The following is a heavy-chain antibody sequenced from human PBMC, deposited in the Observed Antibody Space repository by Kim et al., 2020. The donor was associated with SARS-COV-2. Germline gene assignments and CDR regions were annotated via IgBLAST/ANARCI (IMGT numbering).Heavy chain of an antibody. J-gene: IGHJ4*02. CDR3: ARRGSWYTQEIDY. V-gene: IGHV5-51*01. D-gene: IGHD6-13*01. Sequence: YSPSIQGQVTISADKSIGTAYLQWSSLKASDTAMYYCARRGSWYTQEIDYWGQGTLVTVSS.